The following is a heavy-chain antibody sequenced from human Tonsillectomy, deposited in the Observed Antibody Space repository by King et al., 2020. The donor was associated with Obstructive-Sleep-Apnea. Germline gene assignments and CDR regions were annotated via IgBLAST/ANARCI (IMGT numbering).Heavy chain of an antibody. J-gene: IGHJ4*02. CDR1: GGSISSSSYY. D-gene: IGHD1-1*01. Sequence: LQLQESGPGLVKPSETLSLTCTVSGGSISSSSYYWGWIRQPPGKGLEGIGSSYYSGSTYYNPSLKSRVTISVDTSKNQFSLKLSSVTAADTAVYYCARDSGTWGTTNWGQGTLVTVSS. CDR3: ARDSGTWGTTN. V-gene: IGHV4-39*07. CDR2: SYYSGST.